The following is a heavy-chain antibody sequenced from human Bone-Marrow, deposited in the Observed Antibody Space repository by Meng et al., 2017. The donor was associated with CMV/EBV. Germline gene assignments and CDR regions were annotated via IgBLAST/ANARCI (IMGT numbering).Heavy chain of an antibody. D-gene: IGHD2-2*01. CDR2: ISYDGSNK. V-gene: IGHV3-30-3*01. Sequence: GESLKISCAASGFTFSSYEMNWVRQAPGKGLEWVAVISYDGSNKYYADSVKGRFTISRDNSKNTLYLQMNSLRAEDTAVYYCARGPYDYGDYWGQGTLVTVSS. CDR3: ARGPYDYGDY. J-gene: IGHJ4*02. CDR1: GFTFSSYE.